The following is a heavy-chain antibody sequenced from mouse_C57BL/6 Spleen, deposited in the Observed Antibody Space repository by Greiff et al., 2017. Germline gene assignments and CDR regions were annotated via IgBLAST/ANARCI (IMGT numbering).Heavy chain of an antibody. V-gene: IGHV5-17*01. J-gene: IGHJ2*01. D-gene: IGHD1-1*01. CDR3: ARGTTVVYFDY. CDR1: GFTFSAYG. Sequence: EVQLVESGGGLVKPGGSLKLSCAASGFTFSAYGMHWVRQAPEKGLEWVAYISSGSSTIYYADTVKGRFTISRDNAKNTQFLQMTSMRSEDTAMYYCARGTTVVYFDYWGQGTTLTVSS. CDR2: ISSGSSTI.